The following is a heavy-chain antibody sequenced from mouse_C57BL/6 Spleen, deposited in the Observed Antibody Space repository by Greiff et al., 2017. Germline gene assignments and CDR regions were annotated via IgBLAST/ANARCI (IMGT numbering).Heavy chain of an antibody. V-gene: IGHV5-12*01. CDR1: GFTFSDYY. CDR3: ARQGDGNYPGY. J-gene: IGHJ2*01. D-gene: IGHD2-1*01. Sequence: EVQGVESGGGLVQPGGSLKLSCAASGFTFSDYYMYWVRQTPEKRLEWVAYISNGGGSTYYPDTVKGRFTISRDNAKNTLYLQRSRLKSEDTAMYYCARQGDGNYPGYWGQGTTLTVSS. CDR2: ISNGGGST.